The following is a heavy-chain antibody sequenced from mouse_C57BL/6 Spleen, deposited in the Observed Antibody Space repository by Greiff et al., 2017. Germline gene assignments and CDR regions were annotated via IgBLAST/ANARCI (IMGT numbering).Heavy chain of an antibody. CDR3: ARAGYGNYQFAY. D-gene: IGHD2-10*02. J-gene: IGHJ3*01. CDR2: IDPDDGET. Sequence: VQLQQSGAELVKPGASVKLSCTASGFNITDYYMHWVKQRTEQGLEWIGRIDPDDGETKYAPKFQGKATITADTSSNTAYLQLSSLTSEDTAVYYCARAGYGNYQFAYWGQGTLVTVSA. V-gene: IGHV14-2*01. CDR1: GFNITDYY.